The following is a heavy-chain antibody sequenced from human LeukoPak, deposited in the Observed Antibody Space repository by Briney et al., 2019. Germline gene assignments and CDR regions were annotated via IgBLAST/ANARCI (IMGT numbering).Heavy chain of an antibody. J-gene: IGHJ1*01. CDR3: ARDRGATTGAFQH. CDR1: GGSISSGDFY. Sequence: NTSQTLSLTCTVSGGSISSGDFYWSWIRQPPGKGLEWIGYIYYSGRTYYTPSLKSRVTISLDTSKNQFSLKLTSVTAADTAVYYCARDRGATTGAFQHWGQGTLVTVSS. D-gene: IGHD1-26*01. CDR2: IYYSGRT. V-gene: IGHV4-30-4*01.